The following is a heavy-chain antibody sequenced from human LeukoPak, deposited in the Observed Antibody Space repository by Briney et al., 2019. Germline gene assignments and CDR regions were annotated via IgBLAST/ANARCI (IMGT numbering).Heavy chain of an antibody. CDR2: ISSGSTYI. J-gene: IGHJ4*02. Sequence: GGSLRLSCAASGFTFSSFSMDWVRQAPGKGLEWVSSISSGSTYIHYADSVKGRFTISRDNAKSSLYLQMNSLRAEDTAVYYCLPPPGVGIDSFDYWGQGTLVTVSS. D-gene: IGHD1-26*01. CDR3: LPPPGVGIDSFDY. V-gene: IGHV3-21*01. CDR1: GFTFSSFS.